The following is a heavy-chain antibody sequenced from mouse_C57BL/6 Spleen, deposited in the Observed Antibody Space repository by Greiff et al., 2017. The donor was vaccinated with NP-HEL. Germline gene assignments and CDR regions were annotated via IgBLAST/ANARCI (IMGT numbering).Heavy chain of an antibody. CDR1: GYTFTSYW. J-gene: IGHJ2*01. D-gene: IGHD1-1*01. Sequence: QVQLQQPGAELVMPGASVKLSCKASGYTFTSYWMHWVKQRPGQGLEWIGEIDPSDSYTNYNQKFKGKSTLTVDKSSSTAYMQLSSLTSEDSAVYYCARSGYYGSDYWGQGTTLTVSA. CDR2: IDPSDSYT. V-gene: IGHV1-69*01. CDR3: ARSGYYGSDY.